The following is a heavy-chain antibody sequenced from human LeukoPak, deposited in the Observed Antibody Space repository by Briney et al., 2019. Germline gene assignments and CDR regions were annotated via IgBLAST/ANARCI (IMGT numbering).Heavy chain of an antibody. J-gene: IGHJ3*02. V-gene: IGHV3-30-3*01. CDR2: ISYDGSNK. Sequence: PGRSLRLSCAASGFTFSSYAMHWVRQAPGKGLEWVAVISYDGSNKYYADSVKGRFTISRDNSKNTLYLQMNSLRAEDTAVYYCASFPRYCSSTSCYPRDAFDIWGQGTMVTVSS. CDR3: ASFPRYCSSTSCYPRDAFDI. D-gene: IGHD2-2*01. CDR1: GFTFSSYA.